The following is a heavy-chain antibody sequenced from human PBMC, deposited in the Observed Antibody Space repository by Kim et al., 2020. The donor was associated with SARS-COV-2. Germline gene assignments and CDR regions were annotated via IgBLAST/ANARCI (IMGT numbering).Heavy chain of an antibody. CDR1: GESVSSRSYY. CDR3: ARLPRPAWPPTYFDY. CDR2: IYYNGDT. D-gene: IGHD5-12*01. V-gene: IGHV4-39*01. J-gene: IGHJ4*02. Sequence: SETLSLTCSVSGESVSSRSYYWGWIRQPPGKGLEWIGNIYYNGDTYYNPSLTSRATISVDTSNNQFSLKLTSVTASDTAVYSCARLPRPAWPPTYFDYWGQGTLVTVSS.